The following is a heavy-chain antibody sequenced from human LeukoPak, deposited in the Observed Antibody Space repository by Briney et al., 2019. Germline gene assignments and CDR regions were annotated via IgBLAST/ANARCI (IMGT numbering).Heavy chain of an antibody. D-gene: IGHD1-1*01. CDR1: GYTFTAYY. V-gene: IGHV1-46*01. Sequence: ASVKVSCRTSGYTFTAYYIHWVRQAPGPGLEWMGTINPSDGSTTYAQKVLGRVTMTSDTATSTVYMELSSLRSEDTAVYYCARDPLQGSGYKGNYFDFWGQGTLVTVSS. CDR3: ARDPLQGSGYKGNYFDF. CDR2: INPSDGST. J-gene: IGHJ4*02.